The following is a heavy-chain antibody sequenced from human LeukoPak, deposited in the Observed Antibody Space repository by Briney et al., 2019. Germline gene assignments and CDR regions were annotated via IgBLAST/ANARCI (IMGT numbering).Heavy chain of an antibody. CDR1: GFTFSTYG. D-gene: IGHD6-19*01. Sequence: GGSLRLSCVASGFTFSTYGMHWVRQAPGKGLEWVAFIGHDGSHNYCADTVKGRLSVSRDNSNNTLYLQMNTLRPEDTAVYYCAKGGSSGWFFDYWGQGTPVTVSS. V-gene: IGHV3-30*02. CDR2: IGHDGSHN. CDR3: AKGGSSGWFFDY. J-gene: IGHJ4*02.